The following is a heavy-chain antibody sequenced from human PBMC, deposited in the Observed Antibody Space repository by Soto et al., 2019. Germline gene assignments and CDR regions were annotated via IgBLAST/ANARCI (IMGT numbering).Heavy chain of an antibody. V-gene: IGHV3-30*03. CDR2: IAFDGSKK. CDR1: GFTFSRYG. D-gene: IGHD2-8*01. J-gene: IGHJ2*01. Sequence: QVQLVESGGGVVRPERSLRLSCAASGFTFSRYGMHWVRQAPGKGLECGAGIAFDGSKKHYADSVKGRFTISRDNSKNALYLQLSSLTAEDTDLYYCVRNAGYCTATTCPFASSLEGWGRGTMVIVSS. CDR3: VRNAGYCTATTCPFASSLEG.